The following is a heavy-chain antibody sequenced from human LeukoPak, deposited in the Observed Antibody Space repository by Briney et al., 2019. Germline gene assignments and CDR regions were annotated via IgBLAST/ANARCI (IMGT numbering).Heavy chain of an antibody. V-gene: IGHV4-39*07. CDR1: GGSISSSSYY. D-gene: IGHD2-2*01. CDR3: ARDYCSSTSCLLGDAFDI. CDR2: IYYSGNT. Sequence: SETLSLTCTVSGGSISSSSYYWGWIRQPPGKGLEWIGSIYYSGNTYYNLSLKSRVTISVDTSKNQFSLKLSSVTAADTAVYYCARDYCSSTSCLLGDAFDIWGQGTMVTVSS. J-gene: IGHJ3*02.